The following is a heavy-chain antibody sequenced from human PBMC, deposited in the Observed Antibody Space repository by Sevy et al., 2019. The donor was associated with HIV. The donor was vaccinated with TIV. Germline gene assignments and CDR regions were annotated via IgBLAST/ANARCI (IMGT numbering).Heavy chain of an antibody. J-gene: IGHJ6*02. D-gene: IGHD4-17*01. CDR3: ARDWSTVTTYYYYYYCMDV. Sequence: GESLKISCAASGFTFSSYWMSWVRQAPGKGLEWVANIKQDGSEKYYVDSVKGRFTISRDNAKNSLYLQMNSLRAEDTAVYYCARDWSTVTTYYYYYYCMDVWGQGTTVTVSS. CDR1: GFTFSSYW. V-gene: IGHV3-7*01. CDR2: IKQDGSEK.